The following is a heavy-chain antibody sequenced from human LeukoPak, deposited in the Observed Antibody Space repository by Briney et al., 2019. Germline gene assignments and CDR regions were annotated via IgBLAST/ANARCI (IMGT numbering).Heavy chain of an antibody. J-gene: IGHJ4*02. Sequence: GGSLRLSCAASGFTFSHYVMTWVRQAPGKGLEWVSAIHGNGARTYYADSVKGRFIISRDNSKNTLYLQMNSLRAEDTAVYYCARVWANSGNFYGEDYWGQGTLVTVSS. D-gene: IGHD1-26*01. CDR1: GFTFSHYV. V-gene: IGHV3-23*01. CDR2: IHGNGART. CDR3: ARVWANSGNFYGEDY.